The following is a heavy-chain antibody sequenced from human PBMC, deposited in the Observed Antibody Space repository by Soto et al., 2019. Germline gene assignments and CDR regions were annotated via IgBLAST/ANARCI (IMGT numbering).Heavy chain of an antibody. D-gene: IGHD3-16*02. CDR1: GFTFSSYG. Sequence: ESGGGVVQPGRSLRLSCAASGFTFSSYGMHWVRQAPGKGLEWVAVISYDGSNKYYADSVKGRFTISRDNSKNTLYLQMNSLRAEDTAVYYCAKDGVPYDYVWGSYRYEGYFDYWGQGTLVTVSS. CDR2: ISYDGSNK. J-gene: IGHJ4*02. CDR3: AKDGVPYDYVWGSYRYEGYFDY. V-gene: IGHV3-30*18.